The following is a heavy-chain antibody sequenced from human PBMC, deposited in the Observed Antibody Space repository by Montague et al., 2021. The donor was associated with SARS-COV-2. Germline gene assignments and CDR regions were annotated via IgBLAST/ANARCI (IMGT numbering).Heavy chain of an antibody. V-gene: IGHV4-38-2*02. Sequence: SETLSLTCTVSGYSISDGYYWVWIRQPPGKGLEWIGNIFQSGTTYYNPSLERRSTMSADTSQNQFSLKLSSVTAADTAVYYCAREHWENYYDFWSGTNLASDYPYYGMDVWGQGTTVTVSS. CDR2: IFQSGTT. CDR1: GYSISDGYY. CDR3: AREHWENYYDFWSGTNLASDYPYYGMDV. D-gene: IGHD3-3*01. J-gene: IGHJ6*02.